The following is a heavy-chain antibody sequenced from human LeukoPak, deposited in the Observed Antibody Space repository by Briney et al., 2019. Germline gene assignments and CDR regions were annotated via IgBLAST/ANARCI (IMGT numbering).Heavy chain of an antibody. Sequence: GGSLRLSCAASGFTFSSYSMNWVRQAPGKGLEWVSYISSSSSTIYYADSVKGRFTISRDNAKNSLYLQMNSLRAEDTAVYYCASLTPTLVVVAATRTSFDPWGQGTLVTVSS. D-gene: IGHD2-15*01. V-gene: IGHV3-48*01. CDR1: GFTFSSYS. CDR3: ASLTPTLVVVAATRTSFDP. CDR2: ISSSSSTI. J-gene: IGHJ5*02.